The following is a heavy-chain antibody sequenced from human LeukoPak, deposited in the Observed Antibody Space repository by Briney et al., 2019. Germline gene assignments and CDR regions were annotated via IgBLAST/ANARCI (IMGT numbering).Heavy chain of an antibody. V-gene: IGHV3-7*02. J-gene: IGHJ4*02. Sequence: GGSLRLSCAASGFTFSSFWMSWVRQAPGKGLEWVASIKDDGSEKHYVDSVTGRFTISRDNAKNSLYLQMNSLRAEDTAVYYCASPGIAAAGDEFDYWGQGTLVTVSS. CDR3: ASPGIAAAGDEFDY. CDR2: IKDDGSEK. CDR1: GFTFSSFW. D-gene: IGHD6-13*01.